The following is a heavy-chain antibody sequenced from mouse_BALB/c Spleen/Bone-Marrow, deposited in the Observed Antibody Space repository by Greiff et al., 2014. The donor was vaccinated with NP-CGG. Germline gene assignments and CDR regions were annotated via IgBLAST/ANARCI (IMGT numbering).Heavy chain of an antibody. D-gene: IGHD2-3*01. Sequence: QVQLKHSGPGLVAPSQSLSITCTVSGFSLTSYGVHWVCQPPGKGLEWLGVIWAGGSTNYNSALMSRLSISKDNSKSQVFLKMNSLQTDDTAMYYCARVYLWYFDVWGAGTTVTVSS. J-gene: IGHJ1*01. CDR1: GFSLTSYG. V-gene: IGHV2-9*02. CDR2: IWAGGST. CDR3: ARVYLWYFDV.